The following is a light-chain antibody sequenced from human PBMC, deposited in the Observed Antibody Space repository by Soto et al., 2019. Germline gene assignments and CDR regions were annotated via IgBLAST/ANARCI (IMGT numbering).Light chain of an antibody. CDR3: QQYVTSLTT. Sequence: EIVLTQSPGTLSLSAGERATLSCGASQSFSSNYLAWYQQKPGQAPRLLIFGASIRVTGIPDRFIGSGSGTDFTLTITRLEPEDFAVYYCQQYVTSLTTFGQGTKVDIK. CDR2: GAS. CDR1: QSFSSNY. J-gene: IGKJ1*01. V-gene: IGKV3-20*01.